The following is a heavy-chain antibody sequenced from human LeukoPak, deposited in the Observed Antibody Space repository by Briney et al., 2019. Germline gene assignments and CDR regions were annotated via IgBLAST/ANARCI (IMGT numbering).Heavy chain of an antibody. Sequence: GASVKVSCKASGYTFTGYYMHWVRQAPGQGLGLMGWINPNSGGTNYAQKFQGRVTMTRDTSISTAYMELSRLRSDDTAVYYCASPLKRTGYCSSTSCYRNYYYYMDVWGKGTTVTVSS. CDR1: GYTFTGYY. V-gene: IGHV1-2*02. J-gene: IGHJ6*03. D-gene: IGHD2-2*01. CDR3: ASPLKRTGYCSSTSCYRNYYYYMDV. CDR2: INPNSGGT.